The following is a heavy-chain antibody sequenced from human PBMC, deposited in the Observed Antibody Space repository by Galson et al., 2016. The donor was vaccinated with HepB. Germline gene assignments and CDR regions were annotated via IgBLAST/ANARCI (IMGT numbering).Heavy chain of an antibody. J-gene: IGHJ5*02. D-gene: IGHD2-2*01. V-gene: IGHV1-69*10. CDR1: GGTFNRYP. CDR2: IIPILGTA. Sequence: SVKVSCKASGGTFNRYPINWVRQAPGQGLEWMGGIIPILGTANYTQKFQGRVTITADISTSTAYMELSSLRSEDTAIYYCARAGRPADIPYYFYYGMDPWGQGTLVSVSS. CDR3: ARAGRPADIPYYFYYGMDP.